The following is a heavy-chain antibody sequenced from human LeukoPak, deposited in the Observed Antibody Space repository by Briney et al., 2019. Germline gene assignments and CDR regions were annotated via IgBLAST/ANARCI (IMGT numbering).Heavy chain of an antibody. V-gene: IGHV3-23*01. CDR1: GFTFSSYA. Sequence: GGSLRLSCAAPGFTFSSYAMSWVRQAPGKGLEWVSAISGSGGSTYYADSVKGRFTISRDNSKNTLYLQMNSLRAEDTAVYYCARRHCTSISCYFDYWGQGTLVTVSS. D-gene: IGHD2-2*01. CDR2: ISGSGGST. CDR3: ARRHCTSISCYFDY. J-gene: IGHJ4*02.